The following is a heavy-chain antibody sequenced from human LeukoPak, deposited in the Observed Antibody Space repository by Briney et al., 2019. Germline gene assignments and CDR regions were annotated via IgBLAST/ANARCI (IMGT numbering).Heavy chain of an antibody. D-gene: IGHD3-10*01. CDR2: IIPIFGTA. Sequence: SVKVSCKASGGTFSSYAISWVRQAPGQGLEWMGGIIPIFGTANYAQKFQGRVTITADKSTSTAYMELSSLRSEDTAVYYCARDIYEYYYDSGSLYNWFDPWGQGTLVTVSS. CDR3: ARDIYEYYYDSGSLYNWFDP. V-gene: IGHV1-69*06. CDR1: GGTFSSYA. J-gene: IGHJ5*02.